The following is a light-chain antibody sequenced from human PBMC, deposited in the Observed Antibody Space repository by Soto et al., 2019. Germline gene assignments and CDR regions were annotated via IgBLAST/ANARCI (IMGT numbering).Light chain of an antibody. CDR2: LNSDGSH. J-gene: IGLJ3*02. Sequence: QLVLTQPPSASASLGASVKLTCTLSSGHNSYAIAWHQQQPEKGPRYLMKLNSDGSHSKGDGIPDRFSGSSSGAERYLTISRRQSEAEADYYCQTWSTDIRVFGGGTKLTVL. CDR1: SGHNSYA. V-gene: IGLV4-69*01. CDR3: QTWSTDIRV.